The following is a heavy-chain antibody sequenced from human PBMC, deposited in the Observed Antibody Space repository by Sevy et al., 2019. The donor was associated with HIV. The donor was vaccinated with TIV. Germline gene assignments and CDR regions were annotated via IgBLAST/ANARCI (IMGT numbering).Heavy chain of an antibody. D-gene: IGHD3-22*01. J-gene: IGHJ4*02. CDR2: IIPIFGST. Sequence: ASVKVSCKTSGDTFRNYALSWVRQAPGQGLEWMGGIIPIFGSTDYAQKFQGKVTLTADESTSTVYMEFRSVRSEDTAVYYCARGITTILGGGYYFDSWGQGTLVTVSS. CDR3: ARGITTILGGGYYFDS. V-gene: IGHV1-69*13. CDR1: GDTFRNYA.